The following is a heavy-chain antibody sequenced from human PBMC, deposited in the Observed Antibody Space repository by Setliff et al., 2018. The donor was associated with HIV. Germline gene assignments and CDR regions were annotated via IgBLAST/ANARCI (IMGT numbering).Heavy chain of an antibody. CDR1: GFRFDDDT. V-gene: IGHV3-43*01. CDR3: ARPSLYHNNHGYYDAFDI. CDR2: ISWDGYNK. J-gene: IGHJ3*02. Sequence: AGGSLRLSCAASGFRFDDDTMHWVRQAPGKGLEWVSLISWDGYNKYYADSVKGRFTISRDNTNNFLYLQMNSLKIDDTALYYCARPSLYHNNHGYYDAFDIWGQGTTVTVSS. D-gene: IGHD3-22*01.